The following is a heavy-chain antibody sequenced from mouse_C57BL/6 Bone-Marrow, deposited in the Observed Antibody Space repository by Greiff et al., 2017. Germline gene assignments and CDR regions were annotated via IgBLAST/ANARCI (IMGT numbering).Heavy chain of an antibody. D-gene: IGHD2-1*01. J-gene: IGHJ3*01. CDR1: GYTFTSYW. Sequence: QVQLQQPGAELVKPGASVKLSCKASGYTFTSYWMHWVKQRPGQGLEWIGMIHPNSGSTNYNEKFKSKATLTVDKSSSTAYMQLSSLTSEDSAFYYCARTGIYYGNLSWFAYWGQGTLVTVSA. CDR3: ARTGIYYGNLSWFAY. CDR2: IHPNSGST. V-gene: IGHV1-64*01.